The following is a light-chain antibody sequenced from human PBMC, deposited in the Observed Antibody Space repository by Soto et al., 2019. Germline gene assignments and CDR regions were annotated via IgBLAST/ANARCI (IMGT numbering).Light chain of an antibody. J-gene: IGKJ1*01. V-gene: IGKV3-20*01. CDR3: QQYGSSPRT. CDR1: QSVSSSS. Sequence: EIVLTQFPDTLSLSPGERATLSCRASQSVSSSSLSWYQQKRGQAPRLLIHGASSRATGIPDRFSGSGSGTDFTLTISRLEPEDFAVYYCQQYGSSPRTFGQGTKVGIK. CDR2: GAS.